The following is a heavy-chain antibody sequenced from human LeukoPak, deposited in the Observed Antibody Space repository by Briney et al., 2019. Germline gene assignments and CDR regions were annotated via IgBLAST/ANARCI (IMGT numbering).Heavy chain of an antibody. CDR1: GGSISSSSYY. D-gene: IGHD3-3*01. V-gene: IGHV4-39*01. J-gene: IGHJ5*02. CDR3: ARLVVLGVVLP. Sequence: SETLSLTCTVSGGSISSSSYYWGWIRQPPGKGLEWIGSIYYSGSTYYNPSLKSRVTISVDTSKNQFSLKLSSVTAADRAVYYCARLVVLGVVLPWGQGALVTVSS. CDR2: IYYSGST.